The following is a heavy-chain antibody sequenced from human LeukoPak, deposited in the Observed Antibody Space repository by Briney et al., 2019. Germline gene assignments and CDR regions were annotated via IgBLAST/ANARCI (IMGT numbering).Heavy chain of an antibody. CDR3: ARAVATVGDY. D-gene: IGHD4-23*01. CDR1: GYTFTDYY. J-gene: IGHJ4*02. V-gene: IGHV1-2*02. CDR2: INPNSGGT. Sequence: ASVKVCCKASGYTFTDYYMHWVRQAPGQGLEWMGWINPNSGGTNYAQKFQGRVTMTRDTSISTAYMELSRLRSDDTAVYYCARAVATVGDYWGQGTLVTVSS.